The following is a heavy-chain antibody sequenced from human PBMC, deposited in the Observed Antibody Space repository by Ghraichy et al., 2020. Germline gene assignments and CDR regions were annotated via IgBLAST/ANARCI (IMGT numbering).Heavy chain of an antibody. CDR1: GFTFSSYS. CDR3: ARGGAYYYDSSGYFDY. V-gene: IGHV3-48*02. J-gene: IGHJ4*02. D-gene: IGHD3-22*01. CDR2: ISSSSSTI. Sequence: GGSLRLSCAASGFTFSSYSMNWVRQAPGKGLEWVSYISSSSSTIYYADSVKGRFTISRDNAKNSLYLQMNSLRDEDTAVYYCARGGAYYYDSSGYFDYWGQGTLVTVSS.